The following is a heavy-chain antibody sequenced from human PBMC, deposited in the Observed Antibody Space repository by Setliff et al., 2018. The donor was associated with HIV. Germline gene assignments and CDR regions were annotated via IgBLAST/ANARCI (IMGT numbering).Heavy chain of an antibody. J-gene: IGHJ4*02. Sequence: PGGSLRLSCAASGLTFSNAWMSWVRQAPGKGLEWVGRIKSKTDGGTTDYAAPVKGRFTISRDDSKNTLYLQMNSLKTEDTAVYYCTTEVRYYDSSGPDYWGQGTLVTVSS. V-gene: IGHV3-15*01. CDR3: TTEVRYYDSSGPDY. CDR1: GLTFSNAW. CDR2: IKSKTDGGTT. D-gene: IGHD3-22*01.